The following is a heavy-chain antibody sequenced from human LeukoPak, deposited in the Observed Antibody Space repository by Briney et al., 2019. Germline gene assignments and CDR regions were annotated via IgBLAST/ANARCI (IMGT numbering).Heavy chain of an antibody. Sequence: GASVKVSCKASGYTFTSYGISWVRQAPGQGLEWMGRISAYNGNTNYAQKLQGRVTMTTDTSTSTAYMELRSLRSDDTAVYYCARIPIFGVPNWFDPWGQGTLVTVSS. CDR2: ISAYNGNT. D-gene: IGHD3-3*01. CDR3: ARIPIFGVPNWFDP. J-gene: IGHJ5*02. V-gene: IGHV1-18*01. CDR1: GYTFTSYG.